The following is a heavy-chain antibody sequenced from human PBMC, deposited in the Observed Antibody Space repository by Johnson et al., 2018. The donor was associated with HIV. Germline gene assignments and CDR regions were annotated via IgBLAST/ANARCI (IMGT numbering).Heavy chain of an antibody. J-gene: IGHJ3*01. CDR2: ISVDGGTT. D-gene: IGHD1-1*01. V-gene: IGHV3-64*01. CDR1: GFTFSNYA. CDR3: SSRSATL. Sequence: VQLVESGGGVVQPGRSLRLSCAASGFTFSNYAMHWVRQAPGKGLEYVSAISVDGGTTYYANSVKGRFTISRDNSKNTLYLQMGSLRPDDMALYYCSSRSATLWGQGTMVTVSS.